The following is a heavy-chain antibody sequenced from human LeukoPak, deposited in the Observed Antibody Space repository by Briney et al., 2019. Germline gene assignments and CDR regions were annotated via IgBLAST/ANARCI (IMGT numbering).Heavy chain of an antibody. J-gene: IGHJ6*02. CDR2: IYHSGST. CDR3: ATAGGYSSGWTSYYSGMDV. D-gene: IGHD6-19*01. CDR1: GGSISTYY. Sequence: PSETLSLTCTVSGGSISTYYWNWIRQPPGKGLEWIGYIYHSGSTNYNPSLQSRVTISVDTSENQFSLKLSSVTAADTAVYYCATAGGYSSGWTSYYSGMDVWGQGTTITVSS. V-gene: IGHV4-59*12.